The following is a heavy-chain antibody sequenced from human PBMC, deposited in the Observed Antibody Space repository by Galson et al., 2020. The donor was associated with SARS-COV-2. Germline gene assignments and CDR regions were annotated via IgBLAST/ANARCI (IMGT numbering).Heavy chain of an antibody. V-gene: IGHV1-2*02. CDR3: ELDFYDRNGYYHDY. CDR2: INPNSGGT. D-gene: IGHD3-22*01. J-gene: IGHJ4*02. Sequence: GESLKISCKTSGYTFTGYYMHWVRQAPGQGLEWLGWINPNSGGTNYAQKFQGRVTMTMDTSISTGDMELSGLRSDDTAVYYCELDFYDRNGYYHDYWGQGTLVTVSS. CDR1: GYTFTGYY.